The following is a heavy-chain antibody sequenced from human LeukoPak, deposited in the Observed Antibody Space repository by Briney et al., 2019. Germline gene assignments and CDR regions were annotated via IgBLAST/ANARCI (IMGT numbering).Heavy chain of an antibody. CDR1: RFTFSSYG. D-gene: IGHD3-22*01. CDR2: IRHDGSYQ. Sequence: GGSLRLSCAASRFTFSSYGMHWVRQTPGKGLDWVAFIRHDGSYQQYVDSVKGRFTVPRDNSKDTVYLQMNSLRTEDTAVYYCAKNRDSSDYPRDFDYWGQGTLVTVSS. V-gene: IGHV3-30*02. J-gene: IGHJ4*02. CDR3: AKNRDSSDYPRDFDY.